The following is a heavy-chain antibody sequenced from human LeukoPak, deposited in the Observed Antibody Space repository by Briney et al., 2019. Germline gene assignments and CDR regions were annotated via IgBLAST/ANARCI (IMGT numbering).Heavy chain of an antibody. V-gene: IGHV3-64D*06. Sequence: GVSLRLSCSASGFTFSSYPMHWVRQAPGEGLEYVSAINSNGDSTYHADSVKGRFTISRDNSKNTLYLQMASLRAEDTAAYFCVRPYTATPGTRRFDSWGQGALVTVSS. CDR3: VRPYTATPGTRRFDS. J-gene: IGHJ5*01. CDR2: INSNGDST. CDR1: GFTFSSYP. D-gene: IGHD6-13*01.